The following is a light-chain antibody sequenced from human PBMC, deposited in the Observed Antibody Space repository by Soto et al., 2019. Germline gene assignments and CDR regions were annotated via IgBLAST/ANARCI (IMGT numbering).Light chain of an antibody. Sequence: EIVFTQSPDTLSLSPGGRATLSCRASQSITTRLAWYQQKPGQPPRLLISGASVRASGVPVRITGSGSGTDFTLTISRXEPEDFAVYYCQHYGGSPITFGLGTRLEIK. CDR1: QSITTR. J-gene: IGKJ5*01. V-gene: IGKV3-20*01. CDR3: QHYGGSPIT. CDR2: GAS.